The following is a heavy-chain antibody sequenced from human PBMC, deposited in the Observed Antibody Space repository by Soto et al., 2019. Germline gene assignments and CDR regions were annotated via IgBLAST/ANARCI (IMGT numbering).Heavy chain of an antibody. Sequence: ASVKVSCKAYGYTFISYYIHWVRQAPGQGLEWMGMINPRGDITTYPQNFQGRLTLTSDTSTSTVNMEMSSLTSKDTAIYYCARGFPSSTSLGWVDPWGQGTLVTVSS. J-gene: IGHJ5*02. D-gene: IGHD2-2*01. CDR3: ARGFPSSTSLGWVDP. CDR2: INPRGDIT. V-gene: IGHV1-46*01. CDR1: GYTFISYY.